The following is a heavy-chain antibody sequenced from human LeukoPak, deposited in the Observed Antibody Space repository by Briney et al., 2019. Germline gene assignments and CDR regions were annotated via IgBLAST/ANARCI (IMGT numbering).Heavy chain of an antibody. J-gene: IGHJ5*02. D-gene: IGHD6-19*01. V-gene: IGHV3-21*01. CDR1: GFTFSSYS. CDR2: ISSSSSYI. Sequence: GGSLRLSCAASGFTFSSYSMNWVRQAPGKGLEWVSSISSSSSYIYYADSVKGRFTTSRDNAKNSLYLQMNSLRAEDTAVYYCARDVDSSGWYGGNYWFDPWGQGTLVTVSS. CDR3: ARDVDSSGWYGGNYWFDP.